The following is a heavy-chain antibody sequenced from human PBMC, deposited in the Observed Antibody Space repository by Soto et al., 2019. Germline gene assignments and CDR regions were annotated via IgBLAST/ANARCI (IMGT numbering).Heavy chain of an antibody. V-gene: IGHV1-69*01. CDR1: GGTFSSYA. CDR2: IIPIFGTA. J-gene: IGHJ2*01. Sequence: QVQLVQSGAEVKKPGSSVKVSCKASGGTFSSYAISWVRQAPGQGLEWMGGIIPIFGTANYAKKFQGRVTITADESTSTAYMELSSLRSEDTAVYYCARLRDGYNHTWYFDLWGRGTLVTVSS. CDR3: ARLRDGYNHTWYFDL. D-gene: IGHD5-12*01.